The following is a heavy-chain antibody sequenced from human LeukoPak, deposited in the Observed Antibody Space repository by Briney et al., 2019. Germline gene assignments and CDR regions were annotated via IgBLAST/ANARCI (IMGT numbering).Heavy chain of an antibody. CDR3: ARGYCSGGSCYSYYYYYYMDV. CDR2: IYTSGST. J-gene: IGHJ6*03. V-gene: IGHV4-4*07. CDR1: GGSISSYY. Sequence: PSETLSLTCTVSGGSISSYYWSWIRQPAGKGLEWIGRIYTSGSTNYNPSLKSRVTMSVDTSKNQFSLKLSSVTAADTAVYYCARGYCSGGSCYSYYYYYYMDVWGKGTTVTVSS. D-gene: IGHD2-15*01.